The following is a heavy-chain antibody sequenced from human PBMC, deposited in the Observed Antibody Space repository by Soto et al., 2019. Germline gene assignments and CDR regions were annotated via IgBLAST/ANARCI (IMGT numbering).Heavy chain of an antibody. CDR2: INSDGSST. D-gene: IGHD3-3*01. CDR3: ARISYIEDFWPYDAFEI. CDR1: GFTFSSYW. Sequence: GGSLRLSCAASGFTFSSYWMHWVRQAPGKGLVWVSRINSDGSSTSYADSVKGRFTISRDNAKNTLYLQMNSLRAEDTAVYYCARISYIEDFWPYDAFEIWGQGTMVTVSS. J-gene: IGHJ3*02. V-gene: IGHV3-74*01.